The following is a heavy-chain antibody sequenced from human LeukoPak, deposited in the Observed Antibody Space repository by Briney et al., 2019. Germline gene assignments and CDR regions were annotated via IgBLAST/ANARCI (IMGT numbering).Heavy chain of an antibody. Sequence: GGSLRLSCAASGFTFDNYAMHWVRQLPGKGLEWVSLISKDGGSTYYADSVKGRFTISRDNSKNSLYLQMNSLRTEDTALYYCAKDLTTVTTDYFDCWGQGTLVTVSS. CDR3: AKDLTTVTTDYFDC. D-gene: IGHD4-17*01. CDR1: GFTFDNYA. V-gene: IGHV3-43*02. CDR2: ISKDGGST. J-gene: IGHJ4*02.